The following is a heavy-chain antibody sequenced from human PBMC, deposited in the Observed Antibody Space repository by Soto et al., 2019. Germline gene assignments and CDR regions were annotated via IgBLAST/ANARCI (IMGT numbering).Heavy chain of an antibody. CDR1: GFKFSNSA. J-gene: IGHJ2*01. Sequence: EVQLLESGGGLVQPGGSLRLSCAASGFKFSNSAMTWVRLAPGKGLECVSSISGSGGSTYYADSVKGRFTISRDNSKNTLYLQMNIVGAEDTAVYYCTKAPVVWGSSWYFDLWGRGTLVTVSS. CDR3: TKAPVVWGSSWYFDL. CDR2: ISGSGGST. V-gene: IGHV3-23*01. D-gene: IGHD7-27*01.